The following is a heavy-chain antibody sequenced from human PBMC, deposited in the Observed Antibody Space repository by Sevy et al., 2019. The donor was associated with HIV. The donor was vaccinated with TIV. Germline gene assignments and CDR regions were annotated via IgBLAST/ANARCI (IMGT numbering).Heavy chain of an antibody. CDR1: GFRFSSFS. CDR2: ITSSSSTK. J-gene: IGHJ4*02. CDR3: ARAQGDYGDFGGDFDH. Sequence: GGSLRLSCAASGFRFSSFSMNWVRQAPGKGLEWVSYITSSSSTKFYAYSVKGRFTISRDNAKNSLYLQMISLRDEDAAVSYWARAQGDYGDFGGDFDHWGQGSLVTVSS. V-gene: IGHV3-48*02. D-gene: IGHD4-17*01.